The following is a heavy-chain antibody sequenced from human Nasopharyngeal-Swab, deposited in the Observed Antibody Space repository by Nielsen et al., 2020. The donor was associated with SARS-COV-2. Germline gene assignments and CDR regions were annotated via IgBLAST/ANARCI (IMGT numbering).Heavy chain of an antibody. D-gene: IGHD6-13*01. Sequence: VRQAPGKGLEWVSTLSGTGESTYYADSVTGRFAISRDNSNNTLYLQMHGLRAEDTAIYFCAKAWAAAGLSFYYYMGVWGKGTTVTVS. CDR3: AKAWAAAGLSFYYYMGV. V-gene: IGHV3-23*01. CDR2: LSGTGEST. J-gene: IGHJ6*03.